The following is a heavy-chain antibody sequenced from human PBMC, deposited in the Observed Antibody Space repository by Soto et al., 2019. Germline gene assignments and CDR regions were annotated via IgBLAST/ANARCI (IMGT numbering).Heavy chain of an antibody. CDR1: GFSLSTSGVG. D-gene: IGHD3-22*01. Sequence: QITLKESGPTLVKPTQTLTLTCTFSGFSLSTSGVGVGWIRQPPGKALEWLALMYWDDDKRYSPSPKSRLTSPKDPSKNQVVLTMTNMDPVDTATDYCAHSAHDSGGYCFDYWGQGTLVTVSS. CDR3: AHSAHDSGGYCFDY. V-gene: IGHV2-5*02. J-gene: IGHJ4*02. CDR2: MYWDDDK.